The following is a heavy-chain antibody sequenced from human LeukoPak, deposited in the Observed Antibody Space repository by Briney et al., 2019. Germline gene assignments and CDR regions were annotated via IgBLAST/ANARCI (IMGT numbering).Heavy chain of an antibody. CDR3: AREELRFLEWSLYYYGMDV. CDR2: ISSSSSYI. Sequence: GGSLRLSCAASGFTFSSYSMNWVRQAPGKGLEWVSSISSSSSYIYYADSVKGRFTISRDNAKNSLYLQMNSLRAEDTAVYYCAREELRFLEWSLYYYGMDVWGQGTTVTVSS. D-gene: IGHD3-3*01. CDR1: GFTFSSYS. J-gene: IGHJ6*02. V-gene: IGHV3-21*01.